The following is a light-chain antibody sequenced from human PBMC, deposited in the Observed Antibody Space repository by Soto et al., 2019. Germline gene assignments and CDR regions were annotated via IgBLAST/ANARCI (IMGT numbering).Light chain of an antibody. CDR3: QQYNNWPL. J-gene: IGKJ4*01. Sequence: EIVMTQSPATLSVSPGERATLSCRASQSVSSNLAWYQQKPGQAPRLLIYGASTRATGIPARFSGSGSGTGLTLTISSLQSEDFAVYYCQQYNNWPLFGGGTKVDIK. V-gene: IGKV3-15*01. CDR2: GAS. CDR1: QSVSSN.